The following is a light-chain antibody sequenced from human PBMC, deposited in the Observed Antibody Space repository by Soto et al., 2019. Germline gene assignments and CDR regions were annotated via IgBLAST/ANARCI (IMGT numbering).Light chain of an antibody. Sequence: EIVMTQSPATLSVSPGDRATVSCRASQSVSTNLAWYQQRPGQAPRLLIYGASTRPTGIPARFSGSGSGTEFTLTISSLQSEDFAVYYCHQYNNRPPFTFGQGTQLEI. CDR1: QSVSTN. CDR3: HQYNNRPPFT. V-gene: IGKV3-15*01. J-gene: IGKJ2*01. CDR2: GAS.